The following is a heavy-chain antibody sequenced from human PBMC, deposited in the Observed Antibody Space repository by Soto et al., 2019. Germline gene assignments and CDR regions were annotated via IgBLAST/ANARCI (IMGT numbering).Heavy chain of an antibody. D-gene: IGHD3-10*01. CDR2: IYYSGST. Sequence: SETLSLTCTVSGGSISSYYWSWIRQPPGKGLEWIGYIYYSGSTNYNPSLKSRVTISVDTSKNQFSLKLSSVTAADTAVYYCARSHRGSGYDIWGQGTMVTVSS. V-gene: IGHV4-59*01. J-gene: IGHJ3*02. CDR1: GGSISSYY. CDR3: ARSHRGSGYDI.